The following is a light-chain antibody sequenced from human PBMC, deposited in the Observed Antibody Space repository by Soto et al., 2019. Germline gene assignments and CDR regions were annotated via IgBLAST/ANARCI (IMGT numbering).Light chain of an antibody. CDR3: QKNNTGPPIT. J-gene: IGKJ5*01. CDR1: QSVSSN. V-gene: IGKV3-15*01. Sequence: EIVMTQSPATLSVSPGERATLSCRASQSVSSNLAWYQQKPGQAPRLLIYGASTRATGTPARFSGSGSGTNFPLPISTLRFKVFAFFSGQKNNTGPPITFGKGTRLEIK. CDR2: GAS.